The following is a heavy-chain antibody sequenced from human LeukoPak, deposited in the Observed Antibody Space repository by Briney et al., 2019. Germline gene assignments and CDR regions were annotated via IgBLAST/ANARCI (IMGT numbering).Heavy chain of an antibody. CDR1: GGSFSGYY. J-gene: IGHJ4*02. CDR3: ARGGVTGTTAPFDY. CDR2: INHSGST. Sequence: PSETLSLTCAVYGGSFSGYYWRWIRQPPGKGLEWIGEINHSGSTNYNPSLKSRVTISVDTSKNQFSLKLSSVTAADTAVYYCARGGVTGTTAPFDYWGQGTLVTVSS. V-gene: IGHV4-34*01. D-gene: IGHD1-20*01.